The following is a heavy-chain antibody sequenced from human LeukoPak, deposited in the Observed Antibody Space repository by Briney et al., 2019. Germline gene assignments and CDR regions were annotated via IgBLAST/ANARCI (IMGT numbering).Heavy chain of an antibody. CDR1: GFTFSGYP. CDR3: ARGSNSYPSDY. Sequence: GGSLRLSCAASGFTFSGYPMHWVRQAPGKGLDWVAIISDDGGRKFYADSVKGRFTISRDNSKNTLYLQMNSLRAEDTAVYYCARGSNSYPSDYWGQGTLVTVSS. J-gene: IGHJ4*02. D-gene: IGHD5-18*01. V-gene: IGHV3-30*04. CDR2: ISDDGGRK.